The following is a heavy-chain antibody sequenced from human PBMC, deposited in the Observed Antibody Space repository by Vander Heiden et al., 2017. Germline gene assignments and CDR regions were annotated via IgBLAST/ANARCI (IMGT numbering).Heavy chain of an antibody. D-gene: IGHD5-12*01. CDR1: GFTFSSYW. Sequence: EVQLVESGGGLVPPGGSLRLSCAASGFTFSSYWMHWVRQAPGKGLVWVSRINSDGSSTSYADSVKGRFTISRDNAKNTLYLQMNSLRAEDTAVYYCARGGDGYNLNWFDYWGQGTLVTVSS. V-gene: IGHV3-74*01. CDR3: ARGGDGYNLNWFDY. CDR2: INSDGSST. J-gene: IGHJ4*02.